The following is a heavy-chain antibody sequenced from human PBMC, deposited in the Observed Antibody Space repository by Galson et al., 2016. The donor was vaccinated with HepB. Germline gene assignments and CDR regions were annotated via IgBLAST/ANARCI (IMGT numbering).Heavy chain of an antibody. Sequence: SVKVSCKAFGYTFTTSWISWVRHAPGQGLEWMAWISTYSGATSYAQNFQGGFPLTTDSSTTTAYMELRSLRFDDTAMYYCARDVQYRFDSWGQGTLATVAS. CDR1: GYTFTTSW. J-gene: IGHJ4*02. CDR2: ISTYSGAT. D-gene: IGHD2/OR15-2a*01. CDR3: ARDVQYRFDS. V-gene: IGHV1-18*01.